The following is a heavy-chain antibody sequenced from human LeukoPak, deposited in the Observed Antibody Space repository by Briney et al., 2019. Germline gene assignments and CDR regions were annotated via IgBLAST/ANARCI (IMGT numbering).Heavy chain of an antibody. CDR1: GFTFSSYA. V-gene: IGHV3-23*01. J-gene: IGHJ3*02. CDR2: ISGSGGNT. D-gene: IGHD1-26*01. Sequence: GGSLRLSCAASGFTFSSYAMNWVRQAPGKGLEWVSGISGSGGNTYYADSVKGRFTISRDNSKNTLYLQMNSLRAEDTAVYYCAGWLRELFAFDIWGQGTMVTVSS. CDR3: AGWLRELFAFDI.